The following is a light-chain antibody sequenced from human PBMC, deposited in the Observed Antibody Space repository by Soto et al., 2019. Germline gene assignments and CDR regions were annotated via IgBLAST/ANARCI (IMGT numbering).Light chain of an antibody. J-gene: IGKJ5*01. CDR2: GAS. V-gene: IGKV3D-15*01. CDR3: QQYNNWPAIT. CDR1: QSINTN. Sequence: EIVMTQSQPTVSVSPGERAALSCRASQSINTNLAWYQQKPGQAPRLLIYGASTRATGIPARFSGSGSGTEFTLTISSLQSEDFAVYYCQQYNNWPAITLGQGTRLEIK.